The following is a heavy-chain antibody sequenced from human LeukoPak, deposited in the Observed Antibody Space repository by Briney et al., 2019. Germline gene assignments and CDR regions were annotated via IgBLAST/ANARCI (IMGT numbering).Heavy chain of an antibody. CDR1: GFTFTSYS. V-gene: IGHV3-21*01. Sequence: PGGSLRLSCAASGFTFTSYSMNWVRQAPGRGLEWVSSISSSSSYIYYADSVKGRSTISRDNARNSLYLQLNSLRAEDTAVYYCARDTYCSSTSCYHAGRPFDIWGQGTMVTVSS. D-gene: IGHD2-2*01. J-gene: IGHJ3*02. CDR2: ISSSSSYI. CDR3: ARDTYCSSTSCYHAGRPFDI.